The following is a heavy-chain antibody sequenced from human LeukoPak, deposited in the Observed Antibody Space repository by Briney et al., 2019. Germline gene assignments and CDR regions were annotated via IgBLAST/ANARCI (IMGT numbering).Heavy chain of an antibody. CDR3: ARDYGGKVFDY. CDR2: IIPILGIA. Sequence: GASVKVSCKASGGTFSTYGISWVRQAPGEGLEWMGRIIPILGIANYAQKFQGRVTITADKSTSTAYMELSSLRSEDTAVYYCARDYGGKVFDYWGQGTLVTVSS. D-gene: IGHD4-23*01. CDR1: GGTFSTYG. J-gene: IGHJ4*02. V-gene: IGHV1-69*04.